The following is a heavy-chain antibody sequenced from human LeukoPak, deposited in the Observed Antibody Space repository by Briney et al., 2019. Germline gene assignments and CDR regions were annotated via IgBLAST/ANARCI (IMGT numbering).Heavy chain of an antibody. J-gene: IGHJ4*02. CDR3: ARRHYYDSSGYYTH. CDR1: GYSFTSYW. CDR2: IYPGASDT. Sequence: GESLKISCKGSGYSFTSYWIGGGRQMPGKGLEWMGIIYPGASDTRYSPSFQGQVTISADKSISTAYLQWSSLKASDTAMYYCARRHYYDSSGYYTHWGQGTLVTVSS. V-gene: IGHV5-51*01. D-gene: IGHD3-22*01.